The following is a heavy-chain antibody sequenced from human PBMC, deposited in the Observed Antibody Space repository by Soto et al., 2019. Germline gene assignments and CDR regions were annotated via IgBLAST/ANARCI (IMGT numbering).Heavy chain of an antibody. D-gene: IGHD3-10*01. J-gene: IGHJ3*02. CDR3: AGSYKFGSGTFDAFDI. Sequence: QVQLEQSGTEVKKPGSSVRVSCKASGGTISSYAISWVRQAPGQGPEWMGGIIPIFGTTNYAQKFQGRVSITADESTSTTYMELSSLRSEDTAVYYCAGSYKFGSGTFDAFDIWGQGTMVTVSS. CDR2: IIPIFGTT. CDR1: GGTISSYA. V-gene: IGHV1-69*01.